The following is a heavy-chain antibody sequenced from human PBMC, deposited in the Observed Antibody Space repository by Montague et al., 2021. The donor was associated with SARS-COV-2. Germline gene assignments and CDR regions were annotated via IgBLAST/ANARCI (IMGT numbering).Heavy chain of an antibody. CDR3: ARLVWFGELSSENWFDP. CDR2: IYYSGST. D-gene: IGHD3-10*01. J-gene: IGHJ5*02. V-gene: IGHV4-39*01. CDR1: GGSISSSSNY. Sequence: SETLSLTCTVSGGSISSSSNYWGWIRQPPGKGLEWIGSIYYSGSTYYNSSLKSRVTISVDTSKNQFSLKLNSVTAAATALYYCARLVWFGELSSENWFDPWGQGTLVTVSS.